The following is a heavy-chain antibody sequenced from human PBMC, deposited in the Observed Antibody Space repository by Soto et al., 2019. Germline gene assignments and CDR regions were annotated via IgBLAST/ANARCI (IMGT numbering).Heavy chain of an antibody. J-gene: IGHJ4*02. D-gene: IGHD2-21*01. V-gene: IGHV1-46*01. CDR2: INPNGGST. Sequence: QVQLVQSGAEVKKSEASVKISCKASGYTFIHYYIHWVRQAPGQGLEWMAIINPNGGSTNYAQKFQGRVTVTSDTSTTTVSMELNSLESDDTAVYFCATSLLQGDFWGQGTLVTVSS. CDR3: ATSLLQGDF. CDR1: GYTFIHYY.